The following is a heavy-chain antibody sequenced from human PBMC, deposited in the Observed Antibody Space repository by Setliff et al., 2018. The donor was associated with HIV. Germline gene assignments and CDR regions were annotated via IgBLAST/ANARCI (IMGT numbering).Heavy chain of an antibody. V-gene: IGHV4-38-2*01. Sequence: PSETLSLTCAVSGYYIRSGYYWGWIRQPPGKGLEWIGTIHHIGNTNYNPSLQSRVTMSVDTSRNQFSLRLTSLTAADTAVYFCARRIPPPSGTYSRYYLDVWGKGTTVTVSS. D-gene: IGHD1-26*01. CDR2: IHHIGNT. CDR3: ARRIPPPSGTYSRYYLDV. CDR1: GYYIRSGYY. J-gene: IGHJ6*03.